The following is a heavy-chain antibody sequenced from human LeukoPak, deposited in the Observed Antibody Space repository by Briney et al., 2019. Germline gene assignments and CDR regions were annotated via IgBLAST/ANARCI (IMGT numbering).Heavy chain of an antibody. CDR1: GGSISSYY. Sequence: SETLSLTCTVSGGSISSYYWSWIRQSPGKGLECIGYIHYTGSTNYNPSLKSRVTISVETSKNQFSLKLKSVTAADTAVYYCASWDYDILTGYPGGFDYWGQGTLVTVSS. CDR3: ASWDYDILTGYPGGFDY. V-gene: IGHV4-59*01. J-gene: IGHJ4*02. D-gene: IGHD3-9*01. CDR2: IHYTGST.